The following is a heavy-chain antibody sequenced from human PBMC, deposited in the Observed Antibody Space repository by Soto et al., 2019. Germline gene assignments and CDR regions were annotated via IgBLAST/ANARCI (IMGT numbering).Heavy chain of an antibody. Sequence: QVQLVQSGAEVKKPGASVTVSCKASGYTFTSYGISWVRQAPVQGLEWMGWISAYNGNTSYAQKLQGRVTMTTDTSTSTAYMELRSLRSDDTAVYYGARIGYSGYGSVEPLFDYWGQGTLVTVSS. CDR1: GYTFTSYG. CDR3: ARIGYSGYGSVEPLFDY. D-gene: IGHD5-12*01. CDR2: ISAYNGNT. V-gene: IGHV1-18*01. J-gene: IGHJ4*02.